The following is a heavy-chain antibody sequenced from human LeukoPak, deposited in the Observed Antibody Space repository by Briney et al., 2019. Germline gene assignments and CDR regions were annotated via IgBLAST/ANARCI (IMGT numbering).Heavy chain of an antibody. J-gene: IGHJ6*03. Sequence: SETLSLTCAVYGGSFSGYYWSWIRQPPGKGLEWIGSIYYTGSTYYNPSFKSRITISVDTSKNQFSLKVISVTAADTAVYYCARFLAGTRHFHFYYYMDVWGKGTTVTISS. V-gene: IGHV4-34*01. CDR2: IYYTGST. CDR1: GGSFSGYY. CDR3: ARFLAGTRHFHFYYYMDV. D-gene: IGHD3-9*01.